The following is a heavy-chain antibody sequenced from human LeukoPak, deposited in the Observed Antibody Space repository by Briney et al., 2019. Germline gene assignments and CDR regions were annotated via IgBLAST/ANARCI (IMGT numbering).Heavy chain of an antibody. V-gene: IGHV3-66*01. D-gene: IGHD3-10*01. CDR3: AKELSTVRDY. CDR1: GFTLTNNY. Sequence: GGSLRLSCAASGFTLTNNYMTWVRQAPGKGLECVSVIYGSGSTFYAGSVKGRFTISRDSSKNTLYLQMNSLRAEDTAVYYCAKELSTVRDYWGQGTLVTVSS. CDR2: IYGSGST. J-gene: IGHJ4*02.